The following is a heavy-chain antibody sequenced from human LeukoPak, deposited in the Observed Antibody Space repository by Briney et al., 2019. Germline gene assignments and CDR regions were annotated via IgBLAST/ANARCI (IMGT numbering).Heavy chain of an antibody. D-gene: IGHD5-18*01. V-gene: IGHV1-18*01. CDR1: VYTFPNDG. Sequence: ASVNVSCMSCVYTFPNDGIREVRQAPGQGLEWMGGISAYDGNTNYAQKLQGRVTITTASTTITAFTELTSLASDDAAVYYGATEHTSIFTPAHWGQGTMVTVSS. J-gene: IGHJ4*02. CDR3: ATEHTSIFTPAH. CDR2: ISAYDGNT.